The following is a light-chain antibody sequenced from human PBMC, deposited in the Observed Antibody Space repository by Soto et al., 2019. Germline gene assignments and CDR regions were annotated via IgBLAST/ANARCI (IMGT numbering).Light chain of an antibody. J-gene: IGKJ3*01. CDR3: QHYGNSPPSVT. CDR1: QSISSDY. CDR2: GAS. V-gene: IGKV3-20*01. Sequence: EVVLTQYPDTLSLSPGERATLSCRASQSISSDYLVGYQQKPGQAPRLLIYGASSRATGIPDRFSGSGSGTDFTLTINRLEPEDFAVYFCQHYGNSPPSVTFGPGTKVDLK.